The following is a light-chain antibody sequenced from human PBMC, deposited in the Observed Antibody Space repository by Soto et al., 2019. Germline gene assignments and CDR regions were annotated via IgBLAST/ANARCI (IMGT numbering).Light chain of an antibody. Sequence: EIVLTQSPGTLSLYPGESATLSCRASQSVTSNYIAWYRQKPGQAPRLLIYDASNRATGIPARFSGSGSGTDFTLTISSLEPEDFAVYYCQQRSNWPITFGQGTRLEIK. J-gene: IGKJ5*01. CDR2: DAS. V-gene: IGKV3D-20*02. CDR1: QSVTSNY. CDR3: QQRSNWPIT.